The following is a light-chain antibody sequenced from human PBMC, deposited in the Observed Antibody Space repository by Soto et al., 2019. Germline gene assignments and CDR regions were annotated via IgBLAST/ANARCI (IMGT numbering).Light chain of an antibody. V-gene: IGKV4-1*01. CDR2: WAS. J-gene: IGKJ4*01. Sequence: DIVMTQSPDSLAVSLGERATINCKSSQSVLYSPNNKNYLAWYQQKPGQPPKLVIYWASTRESGVPDRFSGSGSGTDFTLTISSLQAEYVAVYYCQQYYNTPLTFGGGTKVEIK. CDR1: QSVLYSPNNKNY. CDR3: QQYYNTPLT.